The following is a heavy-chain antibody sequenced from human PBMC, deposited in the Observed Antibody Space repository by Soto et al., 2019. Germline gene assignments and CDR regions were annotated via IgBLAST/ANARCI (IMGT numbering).Heavy chain of an antibody. CDR3: ARAAYRGWDYDFWSGYFYFDY. V-gene: IGHV4-59*01. Sequence: SETLSLTCTVSGGSISSYYWSWIRQPPGKGLEWIGYIYYSGSTNYNPSLKSRVTISVDTSKNQFSLKLSSVTAADTAVYYCARAAYRGWDYDFWSGYFYFDYWGQGTLVTVSS. CDR2: IYYSGST. J-gene: IGHJ4*02. CDR1: GGSISSYY. D-gene: IGHD3-3*01.